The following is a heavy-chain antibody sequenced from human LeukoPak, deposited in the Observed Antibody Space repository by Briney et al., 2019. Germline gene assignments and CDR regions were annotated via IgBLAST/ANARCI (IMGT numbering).Heavy chain of an antibody. J-gene: IGHJ3*02. CDR2: ISGSGGST. CDR3: AKKVSVRSGPDAFDI. V-gene: IGHV3-23*01. CDR1: GFTFSSYA. D-gene: IGHD3-10*01. Sequence: PGGSLRLSCAASGFTFSSYAMSWVRQAPGKGLEWVSAISGSGGSTCYADSVKGRFTISRDNSKNTLYLQMNSLRAEDTAVYYCAKKVSVRSGPDAFDIWGQGTMVTVSS.